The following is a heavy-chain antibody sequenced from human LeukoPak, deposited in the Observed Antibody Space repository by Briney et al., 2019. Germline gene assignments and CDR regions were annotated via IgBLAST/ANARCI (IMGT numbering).Heavy chain of an antibody. V-gene: IGHV4-38-2*02. CDR1: GYSISSGYY. CDR3: ARDYSTGGEDL. D-gene: IGHD3-16*01. J-gene: IGHJ4*02. CDR2: IYHSGST. Sequence: PSETLSLTCAVSGYSISSGYYRGWIRQPPGKGLEWIGSIYHSGSTYYNPSLKSRVTISVDTSKNQFSLKLSSVTAADTAVYYCARDYSTGGEDLWGQGTLVTVSS.